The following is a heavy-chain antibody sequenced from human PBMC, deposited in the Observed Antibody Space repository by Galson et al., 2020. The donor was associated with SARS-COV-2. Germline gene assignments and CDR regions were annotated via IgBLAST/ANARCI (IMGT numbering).Heavy chain of an antibody. CDR2: IIPIFGTA. D-gene: IGHD6-19*01. V-gene: IGHV1-69*06. CDR1: GGTFSSYA. J-gene: IGHJ4*02. CDR3: ARDRFLGYSSGWYPNDY. Sequence: ASVKVSCKASGGTFSSYAISWVRQAPGQGLEWMGRIIPIFGTANYAQKFQGRVTITADKSTSTAYMELSSLRSEDTAVYYCARDRFLGYSSGWYPNDYWGQGTLVTVSS.